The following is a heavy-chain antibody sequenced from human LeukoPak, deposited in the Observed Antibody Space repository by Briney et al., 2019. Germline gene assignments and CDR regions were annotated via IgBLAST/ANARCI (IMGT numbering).Heavy chain of an antibody. CDR1: GFTFSSYA. CDR3: AKGYSSGWFPLDY. V-gene: IGHV3-23*01. CDR2: ISASGGTT. D-gene: IGHD6-19*01. J-gene: IGHJ4*02. Sequence: PGGSLRLSCAASGFTFSSYALNWVRQAPGKGLEWVSAISASGGTTHYADSVKGRFTISRDNSKNTLYPQMNSLRAEDSAVYYCAKGYSSGWFPLDYWGQGTLVTVSS.